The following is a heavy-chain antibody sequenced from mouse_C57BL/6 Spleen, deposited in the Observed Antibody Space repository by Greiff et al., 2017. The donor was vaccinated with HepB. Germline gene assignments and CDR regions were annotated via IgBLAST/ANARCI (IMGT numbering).Heavy chain of an antibody. D-gene: IGHD2-5*01. CDR2: IDPETGGT. CDR1: GYTFTDYE. Sequence: VQLQQSGAELVRPGASVTLSCKASGYTFTDYEMHWVKQTPVHGLEWIGAIDPETGGTAYNQKFKGKAILTADKSSSTAYMELRSLTSEDSAVYYCTRTYYSKGNYFDYWGQGTTLTVSS. V-gene: IGHV1-15*01. J-gene: IGHJ2*01. CDR3: TRTYYSKGNYFDY.